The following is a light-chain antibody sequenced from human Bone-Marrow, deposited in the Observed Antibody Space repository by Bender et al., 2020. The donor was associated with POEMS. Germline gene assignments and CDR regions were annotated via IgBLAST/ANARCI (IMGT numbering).Light chain of an antibody. V-gene: IGLV2-11*01. CDR3: CSYARSSSFDVV. J-gene: IGLJ2*01. CDR2: EVS. Sequence: QSALTQPRSVSGSPGQSVSISCTGSYNDVGAYNYVSWYQQHPGRAPKLMIYEVSKRPSGISNRFSGSKSGNTASLTISGLQPEDEADYYCCSYARSSSFDVVFGGGTKLTVL. CDR1: YNDVGAYNY.